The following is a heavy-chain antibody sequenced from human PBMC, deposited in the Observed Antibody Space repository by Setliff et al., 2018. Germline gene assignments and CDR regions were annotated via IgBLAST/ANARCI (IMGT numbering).Heavy chain of an antibody. D-gene: IGHD3-22*01. CDR3: ARDTRDKFDTSGYYLSFDS. V-gene: IGHV1-69*13. J-gene: IGHJ4*02. CDR1: GGTFRSDG. CDR2: VIPVFRTA. Sequence: SVKVSCKASGGTFRSDGFNWVRQAPGQGLEWMGRVIPVFRTANYAQKFQGRVTISADESTRTAYMELSSLRFEDTALYYCARDTRDKFDTSGYYLSFDSWGQGTRVTVSS.